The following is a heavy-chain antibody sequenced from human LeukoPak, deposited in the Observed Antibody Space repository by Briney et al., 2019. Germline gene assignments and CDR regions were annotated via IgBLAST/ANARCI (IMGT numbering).Heavy chain of an antibody. J-gene: IGHJ4*02. CDR3: ARESETSGWYDY. Sequence: VGSLRLSCAAPGFIFENYAIHWVRQSPGKCLEWVTNNRGEGSSTFYEEYVRSRFTISREKNRNSLSVKKSSLRSEDTALYYCARESETSGWYDYWGQGNLVTVSS. CDR1: GFIFENYA. V-gene: IGHV3-43*02. D-gene: IGHD6-19*01. CDR2: NRGEGSST.